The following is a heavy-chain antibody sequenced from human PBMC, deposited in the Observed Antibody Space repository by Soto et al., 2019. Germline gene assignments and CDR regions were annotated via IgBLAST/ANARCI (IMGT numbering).Heavy chain of an antibody. CDR1: GFTFSSCA. CDR2: IIDSGGST. Sequence: GGSLRLSCASSGFTFSSCAMGWVRQAQGKGLEWVSDIIDSGGSTYYADSVKGRFTISRDNSKSTLYLQMNSLRAEDTALYYCAKGRGYYYYYGVDVWGQGTTVTVSS. V-gene: IGHV3-23*01. J-gene: IGHJ6*02. CDR3: AKGRGYYYYYGVDV.